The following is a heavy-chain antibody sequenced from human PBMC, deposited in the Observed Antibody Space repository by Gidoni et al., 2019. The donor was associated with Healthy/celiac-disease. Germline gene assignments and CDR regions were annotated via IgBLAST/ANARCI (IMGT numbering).Heavy chain of an antibody. Sequence: QVQLVQSGAEVKKPGSSVKVSCQASGGTFSSYAFSWCRQAPGPGRAWMGGVLRWGGQAPGQGLEWMGGSIPIFGTANYAQKFQGGGTITADESTSTGYMELSSLRTEDTAVYYCARDRGENEGATFGDGYWGQGTLVTVSS. CDR3: ARDRGENEGATFGDGY. J-gene: IGHJ4*02. CDR1: GGTFSSYA. CDR2: SIPIFGTA. V-gene: IGHV1-69*01. D-gene: IGHD1-26*01.